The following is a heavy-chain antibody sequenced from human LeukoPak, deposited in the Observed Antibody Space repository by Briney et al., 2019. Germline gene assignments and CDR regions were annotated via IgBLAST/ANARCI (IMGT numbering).Heavy chain of an antibody. Sequence: GGSLRLSCAASGFTFSSYSMNWVRQAPGKGLEWVSYISSSTNTIYYADSVKGRFTISRDNAKNSLYLQMNSLRAEDTAVYYCARTLPPYYDSSGYSPMIGYWGQGTLVTASS. CDR3: ARTLPPYYDSSGYSPMIGY. J-gene: IGHJ4*02. CDR1: GFTFSSYS. V-gene: IGHV3-48*04. D-gene: IGHD3-22*01. CDR2: ISSSTNTI.